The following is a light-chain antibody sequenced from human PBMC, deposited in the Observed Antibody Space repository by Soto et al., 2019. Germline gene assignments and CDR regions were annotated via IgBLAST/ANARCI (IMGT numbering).Light chain of an antibody. CDR3: QQRYSTPRT. V-gene: IGKV1-39*01. Sequence: DIQMTQSPSSLSASVGERVTITCRASQSISSYLNWYQQKPGKAPKLLVYDASTLHSGVPSRFSGSGSGTDFTLNISSLQPEDVAVYYCQQRYSTPRTFGQGTKVEIK. CDR1: QSISSY. J-gene: IGKJ1*01. CDR2: DAS.